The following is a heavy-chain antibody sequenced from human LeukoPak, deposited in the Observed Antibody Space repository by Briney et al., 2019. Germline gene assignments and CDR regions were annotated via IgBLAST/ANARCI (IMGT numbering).Heavy chain of an antibody. Sequence: GGSLRLSCAASGFTVSSSYMSWVRQAPGKGLVWVSIISSAGTTYYADSVKGRFTISRDNSKNTVYLQVNSLRDEDTAVYYCARDLEAANTYYFDYWGQGTMVTVSS. J-gene: IGHJ4*02. CDR1: GFTVSSSY. D-gene: IGHD6-13*01. V-gene: IGHV3-66*01. CDR3: ARDLEAANTYYFDY. CDR2: ISSAGTT.